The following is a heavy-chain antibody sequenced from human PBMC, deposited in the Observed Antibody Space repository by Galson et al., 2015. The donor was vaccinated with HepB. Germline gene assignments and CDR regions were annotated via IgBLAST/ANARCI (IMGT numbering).Heavy chain of an antibody. Sequence: SVKVSCKASGGTFSSYAISWVRQAPGQGLEWMGGIIPIFGTANYAQKFQGRVTITADESTSTAYMELSSLRSEDTAVYYCAASDIVVVPAAPSSRSDAFDIWGQVTMVTVSS. CDR2: IIPIFGTA. CDR1: GGTFSSYA. D-gene: IGHD2-2*01. J-gene: IGHJ3*02. CDR3: AASDIVVVPAAPSSRSDAFDI. V-gene: IGHV1-69*13.